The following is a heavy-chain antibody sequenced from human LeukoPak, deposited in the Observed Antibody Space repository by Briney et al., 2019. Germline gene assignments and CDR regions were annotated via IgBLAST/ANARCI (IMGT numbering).Heavy chain of an antibody. D-gene: IGHD2-2*01. V-gene: IGHV3-20*04. CDR1: GFTFDDFG. J-gene: IGHJ4*02. CDR2: INWNGGST. CDR3: ARLGTWDIVVVPAAYLDY. Sequence: GGSLRLSCSALGFTFDDFGMSWGRQAPGKGVEWVSGINWNGGSTGYADSVKGRFTISRDNAKNSLYLQMNGLRAEDTALYYCARLGTWDIVVVPAAYLDYWGQGTLVTVSS.